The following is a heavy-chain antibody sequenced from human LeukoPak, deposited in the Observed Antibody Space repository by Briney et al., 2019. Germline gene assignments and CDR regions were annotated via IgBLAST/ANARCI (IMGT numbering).Heavy chain of an antibody. CDR2: IYSGGST. D-gene: IGHD2-21*01. CDR3: AGTRWRSYYFDY. J-gene: IGHJ4*02. CDR1: GFTVSSNY. V-gene: IGHV3-66*01. Sequence: GGSLRLSCAASGFTVSSNYMSWVRQAPGKGLEWVSVIYSGGSTYYADSVKGRFTISRDNSKNTLYLQMNSLRAEDTAVYYCAGTRWRSYYFDYWGQGTLVTVSS.